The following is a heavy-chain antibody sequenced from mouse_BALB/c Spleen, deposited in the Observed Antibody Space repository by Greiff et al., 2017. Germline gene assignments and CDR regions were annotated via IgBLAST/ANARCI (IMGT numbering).Heavy chain of an antibody. D-gene: IGHD2-4*01. Sequence: VQLQQSGAELVKPGASVKLSCKASGYTFTSYYMYWVKQRPGQGLEWIGEINPSNGGTNFNEKFKSKATLTVDKSSSTAYMQLSSLTSEDSAVYYCTRGVITTGFDYWGQGTTLTVSA. CDR1: GYTFTSYY. CDR3: TRGVITTGFDY. J-gene: IGHJ2*01. V-gene: IGHV1S81*02. CDR2: INPSNGGT.